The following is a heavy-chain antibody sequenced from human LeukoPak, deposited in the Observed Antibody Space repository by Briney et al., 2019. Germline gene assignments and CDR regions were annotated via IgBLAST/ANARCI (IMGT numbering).Heavy chain of an antibody. CDR2: TNTDGTIT. CDR1: GFTFSSYA. J-gene: IGHJ5*02. Sequence: GGSLRLSCAASGFTFSSYAMSWVRQAPGTGLVWVSRTNTDGTITNYADSVEGRFTISRDNVKDTLYLQMNSLRAEDTAVYRCGRDLGGRGGAWGQGTLVTVSS. D-gene: IGHD1-26*01. V-gene: IGHV3-74*01. CDR3: GRDLGGRGGA.